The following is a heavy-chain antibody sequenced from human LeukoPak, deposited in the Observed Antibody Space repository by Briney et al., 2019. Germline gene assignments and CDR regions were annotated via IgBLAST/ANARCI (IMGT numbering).Heavy chain of an antibody. D-gene: IGHD2-8*02. J-gene: IGHJ4*02. CDR1: GFSFSRYA. CDR3: AKTQVVYYFDY. Sequence: GGSLRLSCVTSGFSFSRYAMSWVRQAPGKGLEWVPGISAAGGNSFYADSVKGRFTISRDNSNNTLHLQMNNMRVEDTAVYYCAKTQVVYYFDYWGQGNLVTVSS. CDR2: ISAAGGNS. V-gene: IGHV3-23*01.